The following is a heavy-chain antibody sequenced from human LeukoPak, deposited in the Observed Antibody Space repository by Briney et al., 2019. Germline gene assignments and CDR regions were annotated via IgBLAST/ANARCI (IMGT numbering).Heavy chain of an antibody. J-gene: IGHJ6*03. V-gene: IGHV3-66*01. CDR2: IYSCGST. D-gene: IGHD5-12*01. Sequence: GGSLRLSCAASGFTFSSYGMHWVRQAPGKGLEWVSVIYSCGSTYYADSVKGRFTISRDNSKNTLYLQMNSLRAEDTAVYYCARAVGYSGYDCDDYYYMDVWGKGTTVTVSS. CDR3: ARAVGYSGYDCDDYYYMDV. CDR1: GFTFSSYG.